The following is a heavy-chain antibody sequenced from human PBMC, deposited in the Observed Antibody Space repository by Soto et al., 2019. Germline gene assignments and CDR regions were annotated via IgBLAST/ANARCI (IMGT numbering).Heavy chain of an antibody. J-gene: IGHJ5*02. Sequence: SETLSLTCTVSGDSISSSGCWTWVRQPPGKGLEWIGEILPNGGTNYNPSFKSRVTISVDKSKNNFSLRLSSVTAADTAMYYCATRITVFGLLIPPFDPWGQGTQVTVSS. CDR2: ILPNGGT. V-gene: IGHV4-4*02. D-gene: IGHD3-3*01. CDR1: GDSISSSGC. CDR3: ATRITVFGLLIPPFDP.